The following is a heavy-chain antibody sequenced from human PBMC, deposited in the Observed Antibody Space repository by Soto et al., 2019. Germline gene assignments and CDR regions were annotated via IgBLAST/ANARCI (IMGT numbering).Heavy chain of an antibody. CDR1: GFTFSNYW. D-gene: IGHD5-18*01. CDR3: ATINSCGSDX. J-gene: IGHJ4*02. CDR2: IYGDGRGP. Sequence: GGSLRLSCAASGFTFSNYWMHWVRQAPGKGLVWVSRIYGDGRGPMYADSVKGRFTISRENAKSTLYLQMNSLRAEGTAVYYCATINSCGSDXWGRGTLVNVSX. V-gene: IGHV3-74*03.